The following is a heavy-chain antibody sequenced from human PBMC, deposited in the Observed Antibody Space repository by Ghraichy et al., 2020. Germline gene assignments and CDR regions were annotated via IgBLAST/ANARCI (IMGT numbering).Heavy chain of an antibody. J-gene: IGHJ4*02. CDR2: IYWDDDQ. V-gene: IGHV2-5*02. Sequence: SGPTLVKPTQTLTLTCTFSGFSLTTTAVAVGWIRQPPGKALEWLALIYWDDDQRYSPSLRSRLTITKDTSKNQVLLTMTTMDPVDTATYFCAHSEKTYSSGWSYYFDYWGQGTLVTVSS. CDR3: AHSEKTYSSGWSYYFDY. D-gene: IGHD6-19*01. CDR1: GFSLTTTAVA.